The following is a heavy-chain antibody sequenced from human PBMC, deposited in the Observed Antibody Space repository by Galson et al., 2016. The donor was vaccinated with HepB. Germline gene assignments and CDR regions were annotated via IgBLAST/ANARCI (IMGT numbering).Heavy chain of an antibody. CDR2: IDGGGST. Sequence: SLRLSCAGSGLSVTNKHMNWVRQAPGKGLEWVSFIDGGGSTYYADSVRGRFTISRHNSENTLYLQMSSLRVDDTAIYYCAKATLTTCNGARCYYFDHWGQGALVTVSS. CDR1: GLSVTNKH. J-gene: IGHJ4*02. D-gene: IGHD2-2*01. V-gene: IGHV3-53*01. CDR3: AKATLTTCNGARCYYFDH.